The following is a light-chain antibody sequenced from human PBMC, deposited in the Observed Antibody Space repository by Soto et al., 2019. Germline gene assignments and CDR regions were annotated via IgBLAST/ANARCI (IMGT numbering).Light chain of an antibody. Sequence: QSALTQPPSVSGAPGQRVTISCTGSSSNIGAGYDVHWYQQLPGTAPKLLIYGNSNRPSGVPDRFSGSKSGTSASLAITGLRAEDEADYYCQSYDSSLSAFVVFGGGTQLTVL. CDR2: GNS. CDR3: QSYDSSLSAFVV. J-gene: IGLJ2*01. V-gene: IGLV1-40*01. CDR1: SSNIGAGYD.